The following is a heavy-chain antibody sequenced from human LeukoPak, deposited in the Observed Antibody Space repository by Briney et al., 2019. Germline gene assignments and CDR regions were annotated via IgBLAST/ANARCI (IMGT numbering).Heavy chain of an antibody. J-gene: IGHJ4*02. V-gene: IGHV2-70*11. Sequence: TLSLTCTVSGGSISSYYWSWIRQPPGKALEWLARIDWDDDKYYSTSLKTRLTISKDTSKNQVVLTVTNMDPVDTATYYCVGVNYYDTSLGFVWGQGTLVTVSS. CDR1: GGSISSYYW. D-gene: IGHD3-22*01. CDR2: IDWDDDK. CDR3: VGVNYYDTSLGFV.